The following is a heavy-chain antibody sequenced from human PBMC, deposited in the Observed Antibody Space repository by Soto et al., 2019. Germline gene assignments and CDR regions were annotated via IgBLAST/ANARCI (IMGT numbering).Heavy chain of an antibody. V-gene: IGHV3-23*01. CDR2: ISGGGGTT. CDR1: GFTFSNYA. D-gene: IGHD3-9*01. Sequence: GGSLRLSCAASGFTFSNYAMNWVRQAPGKGLEWVSGISGGGGTTYNADSVKGRFTISRDNSKNTLYLQMNSLRAEDTAIYYCAKDQYYDILTGPGNYYGMDVWGQGTTVTVSS. CDR3: AKDQYYDILTGPGNYYGMDV. J-gene: IGHJ6*02.